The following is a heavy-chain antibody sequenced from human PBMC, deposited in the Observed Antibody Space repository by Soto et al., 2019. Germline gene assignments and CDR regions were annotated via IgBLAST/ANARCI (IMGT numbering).Heavy chain of an antibody. D-gene: IGHD5-12*01. CDR2: IGPSSGNT. CDR1: GYTFTSYT. J-gene: IGHJ5*02. Sequence: ASVKVSCKASGYTFTSYTVSWVRQAPGQGLEWVGWIGPSSGNTDSARNLQGRVTMTTDTSTSTAYMELRSLRAEDTAVYYCAKSGYDYNWFDPWGQGTLVTVSS. V-gene: IGHV1-18*01. CDR3: AKSGYDYNWFDP.